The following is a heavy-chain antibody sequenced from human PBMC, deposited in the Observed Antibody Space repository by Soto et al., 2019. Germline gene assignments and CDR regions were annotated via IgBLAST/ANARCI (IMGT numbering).Heavy chain of an antibody. CDR3: PRGGQQLVGVLVDY. CDR2: MNPNSGNT. D-gene: IGHD6-6*01. V-gene: IGHV1-8*01. Sequence: QVQLVQSGAEVKKPGASVKVSCKASGYTFTSYDINWVRQATGQGLEWMGWMNPNSGNTGYAQKFQGRVTMTRNTSISAGYKEVSSLRFEDTAVYYCPRGGQQLVGVLVDYWGQGTLVTVSS. CDR1: GYTFTSYD. J-gene: IGHJ4*02.